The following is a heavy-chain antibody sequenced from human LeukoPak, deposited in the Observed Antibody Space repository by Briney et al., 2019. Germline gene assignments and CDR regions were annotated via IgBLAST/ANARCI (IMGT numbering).Heavy chain of an antibody. Sequence: PGGSLRLSCAASGLTFSSYGMHWVRQAPGKGLEWVAVISYDGSNKYYADSVKGRFTISRDNSKNTLYLQMNSLRAEDTAVYYCAKDMGSGYYGSGSCPDYWGQGTLVTVSS. J-gene: IGHJ4*02. V-gene: IGHV3-30*18. CDR2: ISYDGSNK. CDR1: GLTFSSYG. CDR3: AKDMGSGYYGSGSCPDY. D-gene: IGHD3-10*01.